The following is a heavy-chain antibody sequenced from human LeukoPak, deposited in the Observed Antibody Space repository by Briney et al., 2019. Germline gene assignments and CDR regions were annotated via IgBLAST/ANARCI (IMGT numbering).Heavy chain of an antibody. Sequence: GASVKVSCKVSGYTLTELSMHWVRQAPGKGLEWMGGFDPEDGETIYAQKFQGRVTMTEDTSTDTAYMGLSSLRSEDTAVYYCATSSPKSPMYDILTGYAGVSTNWFDPWGQGTLVTVSS. CDR2: FDPEDGET. CDR1: GYTLTELS. CDR3: ATSSPKSPMYDILTGYAGVSTNWFDP. D-gene: IGHD3-9*01. J-gene: IGHJ5*02. V-gene: IGHV1-24*01.